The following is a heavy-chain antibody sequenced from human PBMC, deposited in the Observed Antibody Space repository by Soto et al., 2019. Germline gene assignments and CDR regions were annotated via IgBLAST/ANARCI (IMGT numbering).Heavy chain of an antibody. J-gene: IGHJ4*02. CDR3: ARLPSGPLGYCSGGSCYSSFDY. D-gene: IGHD2-15*01. CDR1: GYTFTGYY. Sequence: QVQLVQSGAEVKKPGASVKVSCKASGYTFTGYYMHWVRQAPGQGLEWMGWIIPIFGTANYAQKFQGRVTITADESTSTAYMELSSLRSEDTAVYYCARLPSGPLGYCSGGSCYSSFDYWGQGTLVTVSS. V-gene: IGHV1-69*01. CDR2: IIPIFGTA.